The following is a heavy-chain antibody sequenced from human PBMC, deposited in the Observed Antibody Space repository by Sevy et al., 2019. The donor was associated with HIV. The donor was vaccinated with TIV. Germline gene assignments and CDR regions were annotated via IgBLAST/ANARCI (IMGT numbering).Heavy chain of an antibody. J-gene: IGHJ4*02. CDR1: GFAVSSNY. D-gene: IGHD3-10*01. Sequence: GGSLRLSCAASGFAVSSNYMAWVRQAPGKGLEWVSVIYSGGHTYYGDSVKGRFTISRDNSKLYLLMDTLKAEDTAVYYCARLGFGPGPSFSGFDYWGQGTLVTVSS. V-gene: IGHV3-53*01. CDR3: ARLGFGPGPSFSGFDY. CDR2: IYSGGHT.